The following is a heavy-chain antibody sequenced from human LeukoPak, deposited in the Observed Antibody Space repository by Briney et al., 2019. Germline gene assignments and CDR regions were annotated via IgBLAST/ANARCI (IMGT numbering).Heavy chain of an antibody. Sequence: GESLKISCKGSGYSFTTHWIGWVRQMPGRGLEWIGIVYPDDSDTRYSPSFQGQVTISADKSTGTAYLQWSSLKASDTAMYYCARHGPSGSYSAGIVHWGPGTLVTVSS. J-gene: IGHJ4*02. D-gene: IGHD1-26*01. CDR1: GYSFTTHW. V-gene: IGHV5-51*01. CDR2: VYPDDSDT. CDR3: ARHGPSGSYSAGIVH.